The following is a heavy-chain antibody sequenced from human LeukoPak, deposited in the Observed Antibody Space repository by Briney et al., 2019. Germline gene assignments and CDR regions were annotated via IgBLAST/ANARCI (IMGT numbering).Heavy chain of an antibody. CDR3: ARAIDGGYDSYGY. CDR1: GGTFSSYA. CDR2: IIPIFGTA. J-gene: IGHJ4*02. D-gene: IGHD5-12*01. Sequence: ASVKVSCKASGGTFSSYAISWVRQAPGQGLEWMGGIIPIFGTANYAQKFQGRVTITADESTSTAYMELSSLRSEDTAVYYCARAIDGGYDSYGYWGQGTLVTVFS. V-gene: IGHV1-69*13.